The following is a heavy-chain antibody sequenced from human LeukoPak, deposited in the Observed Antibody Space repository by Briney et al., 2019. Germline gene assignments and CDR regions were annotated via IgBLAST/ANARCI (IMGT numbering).Heavy chain of an antibody. Sequence: GGSLRLSCAASGFTFSDYYMSWIRRAPGKGLEWVSYISSSSSYTNYADSVKGRFTISRDNAKNSLYLQMNSLRAEDTAVYHCARDRYCSGGSCYGWFDPWGQGTLVTVSS. CDR2: ISSSSSYT. D-gene: IGHD2-15*01. J-gene: IGHJ5*02. CDR3: ARDRYCSGGSCYGWFDP. CDR1: GFTFSDYY. V-gene: IGHV3-11*06.